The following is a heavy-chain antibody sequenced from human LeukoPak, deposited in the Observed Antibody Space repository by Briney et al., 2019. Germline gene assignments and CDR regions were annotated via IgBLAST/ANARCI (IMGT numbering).Heavy chain of an antibody. Sequence: PSETLSLTSTVSGGSSSSYYWSWIRQPAGKGLEWIGRIYTSGSTNYNPSLKSRVTMSVDTSKNQFSLKLSSVTAADTAVYYCARDQRRSGWYYFDYWGQGTLVTVSS. CDR1: GGSSSSYY. J-gene: IGHJ4*02. V-gene: IGHV4-4*07. CDR3: ARDQRRSGWYYFDY. D-gene: IGHD6-19*01. CDR2: IYTSGST.